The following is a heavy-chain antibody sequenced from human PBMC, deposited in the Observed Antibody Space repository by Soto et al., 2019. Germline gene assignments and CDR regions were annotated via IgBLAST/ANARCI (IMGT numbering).Heavy chain of an antibody. CDR3: AKDRRPELPFYGMDV. J-gene: IGHJ6*02. Sequence: GGSLRLSWAASGFTFSSYAMSWARQAPGKGLEWVSAISGSGGSTYYADSVKGRFTISRDNSKNTLYLQMNSLRAEDTAVYYCAKDRRPELPFYGMDVWGQGTTVTVSS. CDR1: GFTFSSYA. V-gene: IGHV3-23*01. D-gene: IGHD1-7*01. CDR2: ISGSGGST.